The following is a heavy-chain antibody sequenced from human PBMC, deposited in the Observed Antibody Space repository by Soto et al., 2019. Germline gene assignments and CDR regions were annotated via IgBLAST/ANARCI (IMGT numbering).Heavy chain of an antibody. CDR2: MSPNSGAT. CDR1: GYTFTSYD. J-gene: IGHJ6*01. V-gene: IGHV1-8*01. D-gene: IGHD1-1*01. CDR3: EGGVDAGVDV. Sequence: QVQLVQSGAEVTKPGASVKVSCKASGYTFTSYDINWVRQATGQGLEWMGWMSPNSGATGYAQKLQGRVTMTRDTSISTVYMELSNLRSEDTAIYDCEGGVDAGVDVWGQGSTVTVSS.